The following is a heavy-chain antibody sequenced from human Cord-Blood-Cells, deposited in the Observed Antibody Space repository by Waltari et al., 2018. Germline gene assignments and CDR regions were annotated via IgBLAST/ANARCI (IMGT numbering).Heavy chain of an antibody. CDR1: GGSISSGSYY. J-gene: IGHJ3*02. D-gene: IGHD3-3*01. Sequence: QVQLQESGPGLVKPSQTLSLTCTVSGGSISSGSYYWSWIRQPAGKGLEWIGYIYTSGSTNYTPSLKSRVTISVATSKNQFSLKLSSVTAADTAVYYCARDLQATPYYDFWSGYPDAVDIWGQGTMVTVSS. V-gene: IGHV4-61*09. CDR2: IYTSGST. CDR3: ARDLQATPYYDFWSGYPDAVDI.